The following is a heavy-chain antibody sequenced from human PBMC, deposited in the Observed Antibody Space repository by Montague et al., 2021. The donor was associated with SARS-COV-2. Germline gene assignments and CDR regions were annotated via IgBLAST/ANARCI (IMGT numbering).Heavy chain of an antibody. Sequence: SETLSLTCAVYGGSFSGNYWSWIRQPPGKGLEWIGEINHYGSTNYNPSLKSRVTMSIDTSKNQFSLKLSSVTAADTAVYYCARGVPVTTLFYYFGTDVWGQGTRVTVSS. CDR3: ARGVPVTTLFYYFGTDV. CDR2: INHYGST. CDR1: GGSFSGNY. J-gene: IGHJ6*02. V-gene: IGHV4-34*01. D-gene: IGHD4-11*01.